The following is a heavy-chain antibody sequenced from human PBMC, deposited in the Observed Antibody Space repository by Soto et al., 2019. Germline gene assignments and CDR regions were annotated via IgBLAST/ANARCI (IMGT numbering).Heavy chain of an antibody. V-gene: IGHV4-39*01. Sequence: TSETLSLTCTVSGGPISSSSYYWGWIRQPPGKGLEWIGSIYYSGSTYYNPSLKSRVTISVDTSKNQFSLKLSSVTAADTAVYYCARGVGSGWYYYYGMDVWGQGTTVTVSS. CDR3: ARGVGSGWYYYYGMDV. D-gene: IGHD6-19*01. CDR2: IYYSGST. J-gene: IGHJ6*02. CDR1: GGPISSSSYY.